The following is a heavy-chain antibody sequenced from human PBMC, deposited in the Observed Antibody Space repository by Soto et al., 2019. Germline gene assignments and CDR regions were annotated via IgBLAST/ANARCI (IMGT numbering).Heavy chain of an antibody. V-gene: IGHV3-23*01. CDR3: TNRGGSKVGY. Sequence: EVKLLESRGGLVQPGGSLRLSCAASGFPFSTYAMNWVRQAPGKGLEWVSIISGSGDTTTYADSVKGRFTISRDNSKNTLYLQMDSLRADDTAVYYCTNRGGSKVGYWGQGTLVTVSS. D-gene: IGHD1-26*01. CDR2: ISGSGDTT. CDR1: GFPFSTYA. J-gene: IGHJ4*02.